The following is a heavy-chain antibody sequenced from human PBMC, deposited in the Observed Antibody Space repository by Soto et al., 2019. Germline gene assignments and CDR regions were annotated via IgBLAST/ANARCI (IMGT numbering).Heavy chain of an antibody. V-gene: IGHV1-8*01. CDR3: ARAPGIAAAGTFYYYYYYMDV. CDR1: GYTFTSYD. D-gene: IGHD6-13*01. J-gene: IGHJ6*03. Sequence: QVQLVQSGAEVKKPGASVKVSCKASGYTFTSYDINWVRQATGQGLEWMGWMNPNSGNTGYAQKFQGRVTMTRNTSISTAYMELSSLRSEDTAVYYYARAPGIAAAGTFYYYYYYMDVWGKGTTVTVSS. CDR2: MNPNSGNT.